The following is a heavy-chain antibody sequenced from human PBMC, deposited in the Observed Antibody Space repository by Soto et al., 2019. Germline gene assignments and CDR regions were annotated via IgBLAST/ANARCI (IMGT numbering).Heavy chain of an antibody. CDR3: ARDRITTRGDAFDL. J-gene: IGHJ3*01. Sequence: QVQLVQSGAEVRKPGSSVKVSCKAPGGTFSTYIISWVRQAPGQGLEWMGRIIPIPDITYYAQKFQGRVTVTADRFTSTAYMELTSLKSEDTAVYYCARDRITTRGDAFDLWGQGTMVTVSS. CDR2: IIPIPDIT. V-gene: IGHV1-69*08. CDR1: GGTFSTYI. D-gene: IGHD3-3*01.